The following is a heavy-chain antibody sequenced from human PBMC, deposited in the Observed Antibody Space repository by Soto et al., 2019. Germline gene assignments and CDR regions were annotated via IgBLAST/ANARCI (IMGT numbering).Heavy chain of an antibody. CDR1: GYTFTSYD. J-gene: IGHJ5*01. CDR3: AKCPSDTSCYGIRFDS. D-gene: IGHD2-2*01. CDR2: MNPNSGNT. V-gene: IGHV1-8*01. Sequence: VSVKVSCKASGYTFTSYDINWVRQATGQGLEWMGWMNPNSGNTGYAQKFQGRVTMTRNTSISTAYMELSSLRFEDTAVYYCAKCPSDTSCYGIRFDSWGQGTLVTVSS.